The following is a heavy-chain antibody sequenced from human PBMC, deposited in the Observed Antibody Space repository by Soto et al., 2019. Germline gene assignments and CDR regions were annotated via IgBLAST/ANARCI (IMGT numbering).Heavy chain of an antibody. D-gene: IGHD1-26*01. CDR1: VGSITGYY. Sequence: LSLTCTVSVGSITGYYWSWIRQSPGKGLEWIGCSYYTGATNYNPSLKSRVTISVGTSKNQVSLTLSSATAADTAVYYCARERTHRSGFDYWGQGTQVTVSS. V-gene: IGHV4-59*01. CDR2: SYYTGAT. CDR3: ARERTHRSGFDY. J-gene: IGHJ4*02.